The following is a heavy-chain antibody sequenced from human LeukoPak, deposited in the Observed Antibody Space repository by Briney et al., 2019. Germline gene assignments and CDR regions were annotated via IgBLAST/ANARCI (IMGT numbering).Heavy chain of an antibody. V-gene: IGHV3-33*01. CDR1: GFTFSSYG. CDR2: IWSDGTNK. CDR3: ARDPVENSRSSDLYYFHY. Sequence: PGGSLRLSCAASGFTFSSYGMHWVRQAPGKGLEWVAVIWSDGTNKYYADSLKGRFTISRDNSKNTLYLQMNSLRTEDTAIYYCARDPVENSRSSDLYYFHYWGQGTPVTVSS. J-gene: IGHJ4*02. D-gene: IGHD6-6*01.